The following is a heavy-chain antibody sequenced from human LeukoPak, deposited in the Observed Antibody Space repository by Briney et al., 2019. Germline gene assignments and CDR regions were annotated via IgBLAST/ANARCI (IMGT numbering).Heavy chain of an antibody. Sequence: ASVKVSCKASGYTFTSYGISWVRQAPGQGLEWMGWISAYNGNTNYAQKLQGRGTMTTDTSTSTAYMELRSLRSDDTAVYYCARDGPGYSYGMNYFDYWGQGTLVTVSS. CDR3: ARDGPGYSYGMNYFDY. CDR2: ISAYNGNT. D-gene: IGHD5-18*01. J-gene: IGHJ4*02. CDR1: GYTFTSYG. V-gene: IGHV1-18*01.